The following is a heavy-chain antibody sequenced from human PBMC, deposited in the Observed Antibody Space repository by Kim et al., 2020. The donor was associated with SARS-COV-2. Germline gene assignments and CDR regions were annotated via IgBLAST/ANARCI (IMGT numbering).Heavy chain of an antibody. V-gene: IGHV3-48*02. J-gene: IGHJ6*02. Sequence: GGSLRLSCAASGFTFSSYSMNWVRQAPGKGLEWVSYISSSSSTIYYADSVKGRFTISRDNAKNSLYLQMNSLRDEDTAVYYCARDLYCSGGSCYFGFYYYYGMDVWGQGTTVTVSS. D-gene: IGHD2-15*01. CDR1: GFTFSSYS. CDR3: ARDLYCSGGSCYFGFYYYYGMDV. CDR2: ISSSSSTI.